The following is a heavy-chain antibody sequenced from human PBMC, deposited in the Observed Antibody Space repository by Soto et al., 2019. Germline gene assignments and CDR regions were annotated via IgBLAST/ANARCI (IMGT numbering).Heavy chain of an antibody. Sequence: SETLSLTCAVNGGSFTGYYGCWIRQSPGKGLEWIGEVSHSGSTYYDSSLQSRVTISIDTSKNQFSLKLSSVTATDTAVYYCASQHYYDSSGYYVVYWGQGTLVTVSS. D-gene: IGHD3-22*01. V-gene: IGHV4-34*01. CDR3: ASQHYYDSSGYYVVY. CDR1: GGSFTGYY. J-gene: IGHJ4*02. CDR2: VSHSGST.